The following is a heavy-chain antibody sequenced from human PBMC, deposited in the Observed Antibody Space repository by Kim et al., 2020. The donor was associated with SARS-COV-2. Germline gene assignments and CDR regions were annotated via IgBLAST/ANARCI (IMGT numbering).Heavy chain of an antibody. J-gene: IGHJ4*02. CDR1: GFTFSSYA. CDR3: VKAPKVRGVIITDNDY. Sequence: GGSLRLSCAASGFTFSSYAMSWVRQAPGKGLEWVSAISGSGGSTYYADSVKGRFTISRDNSKNTLYLQMNSLRAEDTAVYYCVKAPKVRGVIITDNDYWGQGTLVTVSS. CDR2: ISGSGGST. V-gene: IGHV3-23*01. D-gene: IGHD3-10*01.